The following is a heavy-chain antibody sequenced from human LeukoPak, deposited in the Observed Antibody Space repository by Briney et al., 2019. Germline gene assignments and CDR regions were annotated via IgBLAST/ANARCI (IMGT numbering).Heavy chain of an antibody. CDR3: ARDGAYYDILIPPDY. CDR2: INPNSGGT. J-gene: IGHJ4*02. Sequence: ASVNVSCKASGYTFTGYYMHWVRQAPGQGLEWMGWINPNSGGTNYAQKFQGRVTMTRDTSISTAYMELSRLRSDDTAVYYCARDGAYYDILIPPDYWGQGTLVTVSS. CDR1: GYTFTGYY. D-gene: IGHD3-9*01. V-gene: IGHV1-2*02.